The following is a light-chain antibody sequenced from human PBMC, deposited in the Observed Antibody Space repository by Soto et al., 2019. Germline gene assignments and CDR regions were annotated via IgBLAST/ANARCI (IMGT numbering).Light chain of an antibody. Sequence: EIVMTQSPATLSVSPRERATLSCRASQRVSTNLAWYQQKPGQAPRLLIYGASSRATGIPARFSGSGSVTEFTLTISSLQSEDFAVYYCQQYNNWPRTFGQGTKVDIK. CDR3: QQYNNWPRT. CDR1: QRVSTN. CDR2: GAS. V-gene: IGKV3-15*01. J-gene: IGKJ2*01.